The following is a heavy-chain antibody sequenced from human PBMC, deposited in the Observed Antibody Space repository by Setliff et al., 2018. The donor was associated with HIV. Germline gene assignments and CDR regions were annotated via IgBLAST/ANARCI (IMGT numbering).Heavy chain of an antibody. Sequence: ASVKVSCKTSGYNFENYAINWVRQAPGQGLEWMGWINVNSGSSTYDQASTGRFFVSVDTAVATAYLQINNLKPEDTAVYFCARGLYGDYVGDLTWLDPWGHGTLVTVSS. CDR2: INVNSGSS. CDR3: ARGLYGDYVGDLTWLDP. D-gene: IGHD4-17*01. V-gene: IGHV7-4-1*02. CDR1: GYNFENYA. J-gene: IGHJ5*02.